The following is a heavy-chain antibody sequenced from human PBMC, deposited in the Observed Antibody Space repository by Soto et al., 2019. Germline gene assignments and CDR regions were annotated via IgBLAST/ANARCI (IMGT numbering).Heavy chain of an antibody. J-gene: IGHJ4*02. V-gene: IGHV3-23*01. CDR1: GFTFSSYA. Sequence: LRLSCAASGFTFSSYAMSWVRQAPGKGLEWVSAISGSGGSTYYADSVKGRFTISRDNSKNTLYLQMNSLRAEDTAVYYCAKGPSVALWFGELFPPPDYWGQGTLVTVSS. CDR2: ISGSGGST. CDR3: AKGPSVALWFGELFPPPDY. D-gene: IGHD3-10*01.